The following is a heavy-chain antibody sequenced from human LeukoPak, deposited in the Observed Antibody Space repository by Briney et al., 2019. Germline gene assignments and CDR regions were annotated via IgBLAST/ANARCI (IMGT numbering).Heavy chain of an antibody. J-gene: IGHJ5*02. V-gene: IGHV4-34*01. CDR3: ARGVSGRSVGWFDP. D-gene: IGHD3-3*01. Sequence: SETLSLTCAVNGGSFSGYIWSWIRQPPGKGLEWIGEINHSGSTNYNPSLKSRVTISVDRSKNQFSLNLNSVTAADTAVYYCARGVSGRSVGWFDPWGQGTLVTVSS. CDR1: GGSFSGYI. CDR2: INHSGST.